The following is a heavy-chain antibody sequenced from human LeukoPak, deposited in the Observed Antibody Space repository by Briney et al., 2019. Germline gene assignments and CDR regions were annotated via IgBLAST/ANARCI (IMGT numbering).Heavy chain of an antibody. J-gene: IGHJ4*02. CDR1: GGSISSYY. CDR2: IYTSGST. Sequence: PSETLSLTCTVSGGSISSYYWSWSRQPAGKGLEWIGRIYTSGSTNYNPSLKSRVTMSVDTSKNQFSLKLSSVTAADTAVYYCAREGNCSGGSCYWRFDYWGQGTLVTVSS. CDR3: AREGNCSGGSCYWRFDY. D-gene: IGHD2-15*01. V-gene: IGHV4-4*07.